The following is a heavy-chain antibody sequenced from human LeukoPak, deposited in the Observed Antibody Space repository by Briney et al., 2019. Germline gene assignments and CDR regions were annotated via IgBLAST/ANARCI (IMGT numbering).Heavy chain of an antibody. J-gene: IGHJ4*02. CDR3: ARDRSYSSSSRGLDY. D-gene: IGHD6-6*01. CDR1: GFTFSNSA. Sequence: GGSLRLSCAASGFTFSNSAMHWVRQAPGKGLEWVTLISNDGSNKYYADSVKGRFTISRDNSKNTLYLQMNGLRAEDTAVYYCARDRSYSSSSRGLDYWGQGTLVTVSS. CDR2: ISNDGSNK. V-gene: IGHV3-30*04.